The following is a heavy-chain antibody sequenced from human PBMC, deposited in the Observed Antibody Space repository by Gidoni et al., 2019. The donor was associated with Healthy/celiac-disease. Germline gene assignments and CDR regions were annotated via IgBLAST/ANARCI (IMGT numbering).Heavy chain of an antibody. Sequence: QVQLVQSGAEVRKPGSSVKVSCKASGGTFSSYAISWVRQDTGQGLEWMGGIIPIFGPANYAQKFQGRVTSTADESTSTAYMELSSLRSEDTAVYYCARGGPPDAFDIWGQGTMVTVSS. J-gene: IGHJ3*02. CDR3: ARGGPPDAFDI. CDR1: GGTFSSYA. V-gene: IGHV1-69*01. CDR2: IIPIFGPA.